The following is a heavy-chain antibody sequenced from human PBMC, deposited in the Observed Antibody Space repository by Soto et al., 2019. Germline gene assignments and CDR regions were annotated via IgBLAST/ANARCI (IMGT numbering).Heavy chain of an antibody. Sequence: SETLSLTCTVSGGSISSYYWGWIRQPPGKGLQWIGYIYYSGSTNYNPSLKSRVTISVDTSKNQFSLKLSSVTAADTAVYYCARVGQYCTNGVCYTGLGYYYYYMDIWGKGTTVTVSS. V-gene: IGHV4-59*01. CDR2: IYYSGST. CDR3: ARVGQYCTNGVCYTGLGYYYYYMDI. CDR1: GGSISSYY. D-gene: IGHD2-8*01. J-gene: IGHJ6*03.